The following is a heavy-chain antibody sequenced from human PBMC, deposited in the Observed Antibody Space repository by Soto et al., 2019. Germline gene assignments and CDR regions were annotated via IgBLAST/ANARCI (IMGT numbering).Heavy chain of an antibody. D-gene: IGHD6-6*01. Sequence: QVQLVESGGGVVQPGRSLRLSCAASGFTFSSYGMHWVRQAPCKGLEWVAVISYDGSNKYYADSVKGRFTISRDNSKNTLYLQMNSPIAEDTAVYYCWNSSPFDYWGQGTLVIVSS. J-gene: IGHJ4*02. CDR2: ISYDGSNK. V-gene: IGHV3-30*18. CDR1: GFTFSSYG. CDR3: WNSSPFDY.